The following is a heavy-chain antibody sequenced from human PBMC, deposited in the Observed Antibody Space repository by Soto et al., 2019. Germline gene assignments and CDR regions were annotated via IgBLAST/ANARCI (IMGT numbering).Heavy chain of an antibody. Sequence: ASVKVSCKASGYTFTSYGISWVRKAPGQGLEWIEWISAYNGNTNYAQKLQGRVTMTTDTSTSTAYMELRSLSSDDTAVYYCARDRGYSYGHWIGDFDYWGQGTLVTVSS. CDR1: GYTFTSYG. D-gene: IGHD5-18*01. J-gene: IGHJ4*02. V-gene: IGHV1-18*01. CDR2: ISAYNGNT. CDR3: ARDRGYSYGHWIGDFDY.